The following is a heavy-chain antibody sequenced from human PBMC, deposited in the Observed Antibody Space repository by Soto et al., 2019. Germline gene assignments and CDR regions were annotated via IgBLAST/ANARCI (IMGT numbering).Heavy chain of an antibody. V-gene: IGHV3-33*01. CDR1: GFTFSSYG. CDR2: IWYDGSNK. CDR3: ARDPAYGDSYYYFDY. Sequence: GGSLRLSCAASGFTFSSYGMHWVRQAPGKGLEWVAVIWYDGSNKYYADSVKGRFTISRDNSKNTLYLQMNSLRAEDTAVYYCARDPAYGDSYYYFDYWGQGTLVTVSS. J-gene: IGHJ4*02. D-gene: IGHD4-17*01.